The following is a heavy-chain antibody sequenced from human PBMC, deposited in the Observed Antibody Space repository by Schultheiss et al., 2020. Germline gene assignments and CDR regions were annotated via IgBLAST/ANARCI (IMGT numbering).Heavy chain of an antibody. J-gene: IGHJ4*02. D-gene: IGHD1-26*01. V-gene: IGHV3-23*01. CDR1: GFTFTNYA. CDR2: ITGNSEST. Sequence: GGSLRLSCAAFGFTFTNYAMTWVRQAPGKGLEWVSAITGNSESTYYADSVKGRFTISRDNAKNSLYLQMNSLRAEDTAVYYCARDWRGASAYWGQGTLVTVSS. CDR3: ARDWRGASAY.